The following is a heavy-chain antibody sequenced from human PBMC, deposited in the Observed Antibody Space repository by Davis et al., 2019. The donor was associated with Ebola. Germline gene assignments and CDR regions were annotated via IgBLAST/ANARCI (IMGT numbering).Heavy chain of an antibody. CDR2: IWYDGSNK. D-gene: IGHD6-19*01. CDR3: ARGGGYSSGWDDY. V-gene: IGHV3-33*01. Sequence: GESLKIPCAASGFTFSSYGMHWVRQAPGKGLEWVAVIWYDGSNKYYADSVKGRFTISRDNSKNTLYLQMNSLRAEDTTVYYCARGGGYSSGWDDYWGQGTLVTVSS. J-gene: IGHJ4*02. CDR1: GFTFSSYG.